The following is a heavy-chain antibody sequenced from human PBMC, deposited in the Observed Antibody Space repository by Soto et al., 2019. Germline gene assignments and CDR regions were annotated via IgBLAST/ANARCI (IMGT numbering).Heavy chain of an antibody. CDR1: GGSINSDGYY. V-gene: IGHV4-31*03. CDR2: INYRGTT. J-gene: IGHJ4*01. Sequence: SETLSFTCTVSGGSINSDGYYWSWIRQHPEKGLEWIGYINYRGTTYYNPSLESRLTISVDTSENQFSLQLTSVIAADTALYYCARESYSFGRAFDIWGHGTLVTVSS. D-gene: IGHD5-18*01. CDR3: ARESYSFGRAFDI.